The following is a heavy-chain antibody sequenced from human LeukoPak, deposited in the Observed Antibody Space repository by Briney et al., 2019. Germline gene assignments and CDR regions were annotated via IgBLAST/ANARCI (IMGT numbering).Heavy chain of an antibody. CDR3: ARLPHCGSDCYPNWFDS. CDR1: GGSFTKFW. Sequence: GESLKISCEGSGGSFTKFWIGWVRQVPGKGLELMGIIYPADSDTRNSTSFQGQVTISADKSLSTAYLQWSSLKTSDTAMYYCARLPHCGSDCYPNWFDSWGQGTLVTVSS. D-gene: IGHD2-21*02. V-gene: IGHV5-51*01. J-gene: IGHJ5*01. CDR2: IYPADSDT.